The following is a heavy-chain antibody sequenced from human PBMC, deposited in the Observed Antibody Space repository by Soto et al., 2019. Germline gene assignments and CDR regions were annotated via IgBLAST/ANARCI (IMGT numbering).Heavy chain of an antibody. CDR2: IKQDGSEK. CDR1: GFAFSSCW. V-gene: IGHV3-7*04. CDR3: ARLEGSGSYYRDYYYYYGMDV. D-gene: IGHD3-10*01. J-gene: IGHJ6*02. Sequence: PGGSLRLSCAAAGFAFSSCWMSWVRQAPGKGLEGVANIKQDGSEKYYVDSVKGRFTISRDNAKNSLYLQMNSLRAEDTAVYYCARLEGSGSYYRDYYYYYGMDVWGQGTTVTVSS.